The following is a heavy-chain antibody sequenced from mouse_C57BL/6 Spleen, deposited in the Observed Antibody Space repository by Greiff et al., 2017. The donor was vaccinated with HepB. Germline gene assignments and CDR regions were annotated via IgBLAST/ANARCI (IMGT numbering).Heavy chain of an antibody. J-gene: IGHJ3*01. D-gene: IGHD1-1*01. Sequence: QQSCKASGHTFTSYWMHWVKQRPGRGLEWIGRIDPNSGGTKYNEKFKSKATLTVDKPSSTAYMQLSSLTSEDSAVYYCARGATTVLATGAYWGQGTLVTVSA. CDR1: GHTFTSYW. CDR3: ARGATTVLATGAY. V-gene: IGHV1-72*01. CDR2: IDPNSGGT.